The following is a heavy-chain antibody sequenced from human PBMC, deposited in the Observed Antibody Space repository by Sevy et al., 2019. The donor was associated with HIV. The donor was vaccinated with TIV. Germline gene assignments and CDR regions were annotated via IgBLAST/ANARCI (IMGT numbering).Heavy chain of an antibody. V-gene: IGHV1-69*13. D-gene: IGHD3-22*01. Sequence: ASVKVSCKASGGTISSYAISWVRQAPGQGLEWMGGTIPIFGTANYAQKFQGRVTITADESTSTAYMELSSLRSEDTAVYYCARPRITMIVVDAFDIWGQGTMVTVSS. CDR3: ARPRITMIVVDAFDI. J-gene: IGHJ3*02. CDR1: GGTISSYA. CDR2: TIPIFGTA.